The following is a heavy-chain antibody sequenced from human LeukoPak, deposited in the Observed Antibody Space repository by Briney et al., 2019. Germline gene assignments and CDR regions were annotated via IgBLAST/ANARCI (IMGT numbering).Heavy chain of an antibody. V-gene: IGHV3-23*01. CDR3: AKSGSGTPNPPPNSFDP. D-gene: IGHD3-10*01. CDR2: ISGSGGST. J-gene: IGHJ5*02. CDR1: GFPFSSYA. Sequence: GGSLRLSCAASGFPFSSYAMSWVRQAPGKGLEWVSAISGSGGSTYYADSVKGRFTICRDNSKNTLYLQMNSLRAADTAVYYCAKSGSGTPNPPPNSFDPWGQGSLVTVSS.